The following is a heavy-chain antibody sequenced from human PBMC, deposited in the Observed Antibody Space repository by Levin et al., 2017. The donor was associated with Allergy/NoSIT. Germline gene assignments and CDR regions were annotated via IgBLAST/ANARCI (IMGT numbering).Heavy chain of an antibody. CDR1: GFTFSSYW. J-gene: IGHJ4*02. V-gene: IGHV3-74*01. CDR3: TRDVGGDLFDY. D-gene: IGHD2-21*01. Sequence: GGSLRLSCAASGFTFSSYWMHWVRQAPGKGLVWVSRINSDGSSTNYADSVKGRFTISRDNAKNTLYLQMNSLRAEDTAVYHCTRDVGGDLFDYWGQGTLVTVSS. CDR2: INSDGSST.